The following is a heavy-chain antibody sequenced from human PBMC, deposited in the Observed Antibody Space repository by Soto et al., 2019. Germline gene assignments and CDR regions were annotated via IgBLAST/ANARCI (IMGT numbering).Heavy chain of an antibody. CDR2: IYHSGST. J-gene: IGHJ4*02. CDR1: GGSISSSNW. CDR3: ARASKVGATRFGLPYYFDY. Sequence: QVQLQESGPGLVKPSGTLSLTCAVSGGSISSSNWWSWVRQPPGKGLEWIGEIYHSGSTNYNPSLKSRVTISVDKSKNQFSLKLSSVTAADTAVYYCARASKVGATRFGLPYYFDYWGQGTLVTVSS. D-gene: IGHD1-26*01. V-gene: IGHV4-4*02.